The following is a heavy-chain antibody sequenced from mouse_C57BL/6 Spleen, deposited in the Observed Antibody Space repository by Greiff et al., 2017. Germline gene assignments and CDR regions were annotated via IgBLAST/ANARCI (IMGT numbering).Heavy chain of an antibody. J-gene: IGHJ2*01. CDR2: ISSGGSYT. V-gene: IGHV5-6*01. D-gene: IGHD5-1*01. Sequence: EVQVVESGGDLVKPGASLKLSCAASGFTFSSYGMSWVRQTPDKRLEWVATISSGGSYTYYPDSVKGRFTISRDNAKNTLYLQMSSLKSEDTAMYYCARHGVHGNYFDYWGQGTTLTVSS. CDR1: GFTFSSYG. CDR3: ARHGVHGNYFDY.